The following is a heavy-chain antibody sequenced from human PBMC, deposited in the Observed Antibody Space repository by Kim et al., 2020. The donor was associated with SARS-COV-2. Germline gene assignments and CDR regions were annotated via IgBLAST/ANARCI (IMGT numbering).Heavy chain of an antibody. CDR1: GYSFTSYW. Sequence: GESLKISCKGSGYSFTSYWIGWVRQMPGKGLEWMGIIYPGDSDTRYSPSFQGQVTISADKSISTAYLQWSSLKASDTAMYYCARTPSWNEYWSGGSCSRPGYDDTSDVYYCGMDVWGQGTTVTVSS. D-gene: IGHD2-15*01. CDR2: IYPGDSDT. J-gene: IGHJ6*02. CDR3: ARTPSWNEYWSGGSCSRPGYDDTSDVYYCGMDV. V-gene: IGHV5-51*01.